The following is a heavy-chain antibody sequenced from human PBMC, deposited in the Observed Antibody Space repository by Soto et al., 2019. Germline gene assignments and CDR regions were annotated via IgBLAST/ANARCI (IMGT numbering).Heavy chain of an antibody. J-gene: IGHJ6*01. CDR3: ARGTVTVDYYYYGMDV. CDR2: IIPNFGTA. D-gene: IGHD4-4*01. V-gene: IGHV1-69*01. Sequence: QVQLVQSGAEVKKPGSSVKVSCKASGGTFSSYAISWVRQAPGQGLEWMGGIIPNFGTANYAQKFQGRVTITADESTSTGYMELSSLRSEDTARYYCARGTVTVDYYYYGMDVWGQGTTVTVSS. CDR1: GGTFSSYA.